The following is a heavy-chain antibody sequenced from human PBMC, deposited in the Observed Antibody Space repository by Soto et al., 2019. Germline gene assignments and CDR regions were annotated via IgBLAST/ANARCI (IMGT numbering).Heavy chain of an antibody. CDR1: GFTFSSYG. D-gene: IGHD3-10*01. CDR2: IWYDGSNK. CDR3: ARAPRLLWFGGSYMDV. V-gene: IGHV3-33*01. J-gene: IGHJ6*03. Sequence: QVQLVESGGGVVQPGRSLRLSCAASGFTFSSYGMHWVRQAPGKGLEWVAVIWYDGSNKYYADSVTGRFTISRDNSKNTLYLQMNSLRAEDTAVYYCARAPRLLWFGGSYMDVWGKGTTVTVSS.